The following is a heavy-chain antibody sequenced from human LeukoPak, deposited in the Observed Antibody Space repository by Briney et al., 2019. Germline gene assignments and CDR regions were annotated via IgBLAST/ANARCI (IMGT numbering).Heavy chain of an antibody. CDR3: ARVARDYYYGMDV. Sequence: SETLSLTCTVSGYSISSGYYWGWIRQPPGKGLEWIGSIYHSGSTYYNPSLKSRVTISVNTSKNQFSLKLSSVTAADTAVYYCARVARDYYYGMDVWGQGTTVTVSS. J-gene: IGHJ6*02. V-gene: IGHV4-38-2*02. CDR2: IYHSGST. CDR1: GYSISSGYY.